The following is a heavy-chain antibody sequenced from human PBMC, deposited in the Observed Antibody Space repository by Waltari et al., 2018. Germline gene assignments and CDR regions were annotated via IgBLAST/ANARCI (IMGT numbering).Heavy chain of an antibody. J-gene: IGHJ4*02. V-gene: IGHV4-4*02. CDR2: IQRSGRT. CDR1: GDSMSSGDW. D-gene: IGHD2-15*01. CDR3: ARDRGRGIYLDA. Sequence: PSGTLSVTCTVSGDSMSSGDWWSWVRQSPEKGLEWIGQIQRSGRTHYNPSFESRVSISIDTSNNQFSLKVTSTTAADTAMYYCARDRGRGIYLDAWGRGTLVTVSA.